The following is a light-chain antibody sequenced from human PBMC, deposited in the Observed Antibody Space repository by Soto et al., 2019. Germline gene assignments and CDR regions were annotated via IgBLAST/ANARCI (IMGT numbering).Light chain of an antibody. CDR2: SVF. Sequence: EIVLTQSPGTLSLSPGERATLSCRASQSVPSNFSAWYQQKPGQAPILVNYSVFRRATGSPDRFSGSGSGPDFTVTISRLEPEDFAVYYCQQYDSSWTFGQGTKVEIK. CDR1: QSVPSNF. J-gene: IGKJ1*01. V-gene: IGKV3-20*01. CDR3: QQYDSSWT.